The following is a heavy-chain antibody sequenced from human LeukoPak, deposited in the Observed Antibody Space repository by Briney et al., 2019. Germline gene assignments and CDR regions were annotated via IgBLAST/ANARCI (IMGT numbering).Heavy chain of an antibody. CDR1: GYTFTSYG. CDR2: ISAYNGNT. CDR3: AATSGLTGDYYYYYGMDV. V-gene: IGHV1-18*01. D-gene: IGHD7-27*01. Sequence: ASVKVSCKASGYTFTSYGISWVRQAPGQGLEWMGWISAYNGNTNYAQKLQGRVTMTTDASTSTAYMELRSLRSDDTAVYYCAATSGLTGDYYYYYGMDVWGQGTTVTVSS. J-gene: IGHJ6*02.